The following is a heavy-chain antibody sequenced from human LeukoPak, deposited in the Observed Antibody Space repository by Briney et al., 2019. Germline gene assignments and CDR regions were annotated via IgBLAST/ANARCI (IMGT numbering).Heavy chain of an antibody. CDR3: ARYSSSWYFPSAY. Sequence: GESLKIYCKGSGYSFTSYWIGWVRQMPGKGLEWMGIIYPGDSDTRYSPSFQGQVTISADKSISTAYLQWSSLKASDTAMYYCARYSSSWYFPSAYWGQGTLVTVSS. V-gene: IGHV5-51*01. J-gene: IGHJ4*02. CDR2: IYPGDSDT. D-gene: IGHD6-13*01. CDR1: GYSFTSYW.